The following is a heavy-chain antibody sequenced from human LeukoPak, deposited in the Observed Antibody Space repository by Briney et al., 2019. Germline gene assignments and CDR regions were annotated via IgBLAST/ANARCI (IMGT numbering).Heavy chain of an antibody. CDR2: INSDGYST. CDR3: ARDYGG. V-gene: IGHV3-74*03. CDR1: GFTFRRYW. Sequence: GGSLRLSCAASGFTFRRYWMHWVRQAPGRGLAWVSRINSDGYSTTYADSVRGRFTISRDNGKNTPYLQMNSLRVDDTAVYYCARDYGGWGQGTLVTVSS. D-gene: IGHD4/OR15-4a*01. J-gene: IGHJ4*02.